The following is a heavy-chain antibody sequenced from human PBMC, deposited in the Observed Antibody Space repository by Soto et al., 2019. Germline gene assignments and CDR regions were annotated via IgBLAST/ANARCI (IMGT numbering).Heavy chain of an antibody. CDR3: PHTITASRMIVVVTTNPYFDY. J-gene: IGHJ4*02. V-gene: IGHV2-5*01. D-gene: IGHD3-22*01. Sequence: SGPTLVNPTQTLTLTCTFSGFSLSTSGVGVGWIRQPPGKALEWLALIYWNDDKRYSPSLKSRLTITKDTSKNQVVLTMTNMDPVDTATYYCPHTITASRMIVVVTTNPYFDYWGQGTLVTVSS. CDR1: GFSLSTSGVG. CDR2: IYWNDDK.